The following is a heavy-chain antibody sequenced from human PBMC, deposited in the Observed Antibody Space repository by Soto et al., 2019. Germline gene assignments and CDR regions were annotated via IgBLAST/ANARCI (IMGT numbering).Heavy chain of an antibody. CDR2: ISYDGGKT. V-gene: IGHV3-30*04. CDR3: ARDRDSSYFPPPYYFDS. CDR1: AFTLRSYT. Sequence: PGGSLRLSCAASAFTLRSYTMHWARQAPGKGLEWVATISYDGGKTYYADSVRGRFTISRDNSKSTLFLQMDSLRPEDTAVYSCARDRDSSYFPPPYYFDSWGQGTLVTVSS. J-gene: IGHJ4*02. D-gene: IGHD4-4*01.